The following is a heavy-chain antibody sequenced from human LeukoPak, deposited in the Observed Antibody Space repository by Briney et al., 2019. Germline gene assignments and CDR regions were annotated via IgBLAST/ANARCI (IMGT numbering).Heavy chain of an antibody. CDR3: ARDPDYGDPGPFWDY. CDR1: GFTFSTYW. D-gene: IGHD4-17*01. CDR2: INQDGSGR. V-gene: IGHV3-7*01. Sequence: GSLRLSCVASGFTFSTYWVSWVRQAPGKGLEWVANINQDGSGRYHVDSVKGRITISRDNAKNSLYLQMNSLRAEDTAVYYCARDPDYGDPGPFWDYWGQGTLVTVSS. J-gene: IGHJ4*02.